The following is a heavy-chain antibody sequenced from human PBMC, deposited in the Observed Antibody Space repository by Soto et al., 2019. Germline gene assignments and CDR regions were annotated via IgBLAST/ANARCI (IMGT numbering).Heavy chain of an antibody. D-gene: IGHD3-22*01. J-gene: IGHJ6*02. Sequence: QVQLRQWGAGLLKPSETLVLTCVVSGGSFTDYYWGWIRQSPGKGLEWIGEINHSASSTYNPSLASRVTILVDTSKKQFSLRLTSVTAADTAMYYCARGEYDSSGLYSWAPLGFDVWGQGTTVTVSS. CDR3: ARGEYDSSGLYSWAPLGFDV. CDR1: GGSFTDYY. CDR2: INHSASS. V-gene: IGHV4-34*01.